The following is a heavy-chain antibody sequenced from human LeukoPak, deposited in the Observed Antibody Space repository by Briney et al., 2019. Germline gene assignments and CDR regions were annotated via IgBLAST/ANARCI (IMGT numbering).Heavy chain of an antibody. Sequence: SETLSLTCTVSGGSISSYYWSWIRQPPGKGLEWIGYIYYSGSTNYNPSLKSRVTISVDTSKNQFSLKLSSVTAADTAVYYCARTERGDGSNPAYFGYWGQGTLVTVSS. D-gene: IGHD5-24*01. CDR1: GGSISSYY. V-gene: IGHV4-59*08. J-gene: IGHJ4*01. CDR2: IYYSGST. CDR3: ARTERGDGSNPAYFGY.